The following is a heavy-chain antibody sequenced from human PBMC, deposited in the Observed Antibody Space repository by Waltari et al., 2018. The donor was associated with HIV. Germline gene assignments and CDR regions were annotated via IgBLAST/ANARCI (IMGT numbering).Heavy chain of an antibody. CDR3: AREGGVSFPGAMDV. Sequence: QVKLVQSGTVVKKAGPSVKVSCNTAGGPVITYDFSWVRQAPGKGLEWMGKITPILSVSNYAQKFQGRITITADKSTRTAYMELTSLRSDDTAVYYCAREGGVSFPGAMDVWGQGTTITVSS. D-gene: IGHD3-10*01. CDR2: ITPILSVS. V-gene: IGHV1-69*04. J-gene: IGHJ6*02. CDR1: GGPVITYD.